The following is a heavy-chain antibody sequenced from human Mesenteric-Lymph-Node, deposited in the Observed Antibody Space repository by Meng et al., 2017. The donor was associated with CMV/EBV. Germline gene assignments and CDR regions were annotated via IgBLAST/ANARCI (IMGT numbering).Heavy chain of an antibody. V-gene: IGHV1-69*02. CDR3: AGGIAAAGSRWFDP. J-gene: IGHJ5*02. D-gene: IGHD6-13*01. CDR1: GGTFSSYT. CDR2: IIPILGIA. Sequence: QVQLVQSGAEVKKPGSSVKVSCKASGGTFSSYTISWVRQAPGKGLEWMGRIIPILGIANYAQKFQGRVTITADKSTSTAYMELSSLRSEDTAVYCCAGGIAAAGSRWFDPWGQGTLVTVSS.